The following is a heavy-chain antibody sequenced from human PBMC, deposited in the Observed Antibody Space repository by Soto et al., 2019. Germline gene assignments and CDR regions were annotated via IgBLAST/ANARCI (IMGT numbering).Heavy chain of an antibody. CDR2: ISGSGGST. J-gene: IGHJ6*02. CDR1: GFTFSSYA. Sequence: EVQLLESGGGLVQPGGSLRLSCAASGFTFSSYAMSWVRQAPWKGLEWVSAISGSGGSTHYADSVKGRFTISRDNSKNTLYLQMNSLRAEDTAVYDCAKEGSSWYPYYYYGMDVWGQGTTVTVSS. CDR3: AKEGSSWYPYYYYGMDV. D-gene: IGHD6-13*01. V-gene: IGHV3-23*01.